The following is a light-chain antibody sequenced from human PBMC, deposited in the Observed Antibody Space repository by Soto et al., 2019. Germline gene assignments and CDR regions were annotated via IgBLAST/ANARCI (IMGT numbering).Light chain of an antibody. CDR1: QSLVYSDGNTY. CDR3: MKCTHWPTRGT. V-gene: IGKV2-30*01. Sequence: DVVMTQSPLSLPVTLGQPASISCRSSQSLVYSDGNTYLNWFQQRPGQSPRRLIYKVSNPGSGVPYRLRGSGSGTDLTLKNSRVEAEDVRVYYGMKCTHWPTRGTLGQGTKLEI. CDR2: KVS. J-gene: IGKJ2*02.